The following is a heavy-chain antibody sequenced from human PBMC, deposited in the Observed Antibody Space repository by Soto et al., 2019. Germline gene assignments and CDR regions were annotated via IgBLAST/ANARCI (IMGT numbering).Heavy chain of an antibody. Sequence: AGGSLRLSCAASGFTFNSYSVNWVRQAPGKGLEWVASISSASVYIDFADSVKGRFTISRDDVTNSVSLQMDSLRVEDTGIYYCARYDAFKVFDLWGQGTMVTVSS. J-gene: IGHJ4*01. V-gene: IGHV3-21*01. D-gene: IGHD3-3*01. CDR2: ISSASVYI. CDR3: ARYDAFKVFDL. CDR1: GFTFNSYS.